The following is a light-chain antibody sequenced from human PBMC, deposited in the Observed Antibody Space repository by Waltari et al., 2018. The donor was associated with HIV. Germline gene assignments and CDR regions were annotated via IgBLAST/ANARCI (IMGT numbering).Light chain of an antibody. CDR1: RDDVGGCDC. CDR3: CSSAGSYTSVL. V-gene: IGLV2-11*01. J-gene: IGLJ2*01. Sequence: QSALTQPRSVSGSPGQSVTVPCNGTRDDVGGCDCVYRDQQSPGKAPKLIIYDVNKRPSGVPDRFSGSKSGNTASLTISGLQADDEAHYYCCSSAGSYTSVLFGGGTKLTVL. CDR2: DVN.